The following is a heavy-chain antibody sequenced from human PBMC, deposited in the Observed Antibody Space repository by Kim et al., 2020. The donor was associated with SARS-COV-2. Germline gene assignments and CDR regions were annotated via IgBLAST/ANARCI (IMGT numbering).Heavy chain of an antibody. J-gene: IGHJ4*02. CDR1: GFTFSSYA. V-gene: IGHV3-23*01. D-gene: IGHD5-12*01. CDR3: AKGSEVFWGYDSFYY. Sequence: GGSLRLSCAASGFTFSSYAMSWVRQAPGKGLEWVSAISGSGGSTYYADSVKGRFTISRDNSKNTLYLQMNSLRAEDTAVYYCAKGSEVFWGYDSFYYWGQGTLVTVSS. CDR2: ISGSGGST.